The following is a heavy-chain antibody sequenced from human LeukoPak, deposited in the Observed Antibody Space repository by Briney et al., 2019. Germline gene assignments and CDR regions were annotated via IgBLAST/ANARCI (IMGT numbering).Heavy chain of an antibody. CDR3: ARGSLYCCGGSCLDY. D-gene: IGHD2-15*01. V-gene: IGHV4-39*07. CDR2: IYYSGST. J-gene: IGHJ4*02. Sequence: PSETLSLTCTVSGGSISSSSYYWGWIRQPPGKGLECIGSIYYSGSTYYKPSLKSRVSMSVETSKNQFSLKLSSVTAADTAVYYCARGSLYCCGGSCLDYWGQGTLVTVSS. CDR1: GGSISSSSYY.